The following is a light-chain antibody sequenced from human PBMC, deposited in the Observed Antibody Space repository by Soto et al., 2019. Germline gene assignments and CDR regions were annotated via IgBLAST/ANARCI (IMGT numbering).Light chain of an antibody. CDR3: QQYDNWTLT. J-gene: IGKJ4*01. CDR2: HTS. CDR1: QYINTR. V-gene: IGKV3-15*01. Sequence: EIVLTQSPATLSSFPDDRVTLSCMASQYINTRLAWYQHRPGQAPRLLIYHTSNRATGIPDRLSGSGYGTEFTITISSMKSEDFEAYFCQQYDNWTLTFGGGTKVDIK.